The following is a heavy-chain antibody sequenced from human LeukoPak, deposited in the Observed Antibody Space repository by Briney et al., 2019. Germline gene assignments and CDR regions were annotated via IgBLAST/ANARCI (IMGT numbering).Heavy chain of an antibody. CDR2: ISYDGSNK. CDR3: AKDRLRWFGELLFDDY. V-gene: IGHV3-30*18. Sequence: GGSLRLSCAASGFTFSSYGMHWDRQAPGKGLEWVAVISYDGSNKYYADSVKGRFTISRDNSKNTLYLQMNSLRAEDTAVYYCAKDRLRWFGELLFDDYWGQGTLVTVSS. J-gene: IGHJ4*02. CDR1: GFTFSSYG. D-gene: IGHD3-10*01.